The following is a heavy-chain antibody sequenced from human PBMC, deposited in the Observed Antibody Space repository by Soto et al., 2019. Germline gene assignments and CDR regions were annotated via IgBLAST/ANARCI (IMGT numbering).Heavy chain of an antibody. CDR2: IIPIFGTA. V-gene: IGHV1-69*12. D-gene: IGHD6-13*01. CDR1: GGTFSSYA. J-gene: IGHJ6*02. CDR3: ARIGVAAAGTGDYYYYGMDV. Sequence: QVPLVQSGAEVKKPGSSVKVSCKASGGTFSSYAISWVRQAPGQGLEWMGGIIPIFGTANYAQKFQGRVTITADESTSTAYMELSSLRSEDTAVYYCARIGVAAAGTGDYYYYGMDVWGQGTTVTVSS.